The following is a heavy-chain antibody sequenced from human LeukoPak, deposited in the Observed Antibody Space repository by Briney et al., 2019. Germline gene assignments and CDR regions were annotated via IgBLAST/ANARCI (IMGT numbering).Heavy chain of an antibody. CDR1: GYTFTSYG. CDR2: ISAYNGNT. D-gene: IGHD2-15*01. CDR3: AMGYCSGGSCLRRARWYFDL. J-gene: IGHJ2*01. Sequence: GASVKVSCKASGYTFTSYGISWVRQAPGQGLEWMGWISAYNGNTNYAQKLQGRVTITADKSTSTAYMELSSLRSEDTAVYYCAMGYCSGGSCLRRARWYFDLWGRGTLVTVSS. V-gene: IGHV1-18*01.